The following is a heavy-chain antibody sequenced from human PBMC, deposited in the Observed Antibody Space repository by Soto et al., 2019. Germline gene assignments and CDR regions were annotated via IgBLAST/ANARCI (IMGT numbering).Heavy chain of an antibody. D-gene: IGHD1-26*01. CDR2: IIPIFGTA. J-gene: IGHJ4*02. V-gene: IGHV1-69*06. CDR3: ASSSGNNYGVGTNYYFDY. Sequence: QVQLVQSGAEVKKPGSSVKVSCKTSGGTFSTYSIVWVRQAPGERLEWMGGIIPIFGTANYAQKFKDRVTISADKSTNTAFMELSSLKSEDAAMYYCASSSGNNYGVGTNYYFDYWGQATLVTVSS. CDR1: GGTFSTYS.